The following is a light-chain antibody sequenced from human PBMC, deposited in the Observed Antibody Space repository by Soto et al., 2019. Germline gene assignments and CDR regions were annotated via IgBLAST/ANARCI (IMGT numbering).Light chain of an antibody. Sequence: EIVMTQSPATLSVSPGERATLSCRASQSVDTNVAWYQQKPGRAPRLLIYGASTRAAGIPVRFSGSGSGTEFTLTISSLQSEDFAGYYCQQHYKRPPWTFGQGTKVEVK. CDR3: QQHYKRPPWT. V-gene: IGKV3-15*01. J-gene: IGKJ1*01. CDR2: GAS. CDR1: QSVDTN.